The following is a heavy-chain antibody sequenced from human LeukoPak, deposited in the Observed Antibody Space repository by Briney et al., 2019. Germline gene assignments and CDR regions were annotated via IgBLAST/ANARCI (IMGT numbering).Heavy chain of an antibody. CDR2: IRSSSSYI. V-gene: IGHV3-21*01. J-gene: IGHJ4*02. CDR3: ARDIFSSKATFDY. D-gene: IGHD5-12*01. CDR1: GFTFSSYS. Sequence: GGSLRLSCAASGFTFSSYSMNWVRQAPGKGLEWVSSIRSSSSYIYYADSVKGRFTISRDNAKNSLYLQMNSLRAEDTAVYYCARDIFSSKATFDYWGQGTLVTVSS.